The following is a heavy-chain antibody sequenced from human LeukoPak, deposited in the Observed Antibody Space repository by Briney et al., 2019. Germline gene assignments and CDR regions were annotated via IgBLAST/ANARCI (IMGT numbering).Heavy chain of an antibody. J-gene: IGHJ4*02. CDR1: GYTFTSYY. CDR3: ARVWTNPYSYGSYYFDY. Sequence: ASVKVSCKASGYTFTSYYMHWVRQAPGQGLEWMGIINPSGGSTSYAQKFQGRVTMTRDTSTSTVYMELSSLRSDDTAVYYCARVWTNPYSYGSYYFDYWGQGTLVTVSS. V-gene: IGHV1-46*01. D-gene: IGHD5-18*01. CDR2: INPSGGST.